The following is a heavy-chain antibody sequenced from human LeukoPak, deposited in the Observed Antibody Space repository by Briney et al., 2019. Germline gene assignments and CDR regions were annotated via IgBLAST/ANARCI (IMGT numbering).Heavy chain of an antibody. J-gene: IGHJ4*02. V-gene: IGHV3-74*01. CDR2: INTDGTVT. Sequence: GGSLRLSCAASGFTFSKYWMLWVRQAPGKGLVSVSRINTDGTVTSYADSVKGRFTVSRDNADNTMFLQMNSVRDEDTAVYYCATKQWLAPPPDSWGQGTPVTVSS. CDR1: GFTFSKYW. CDR3: ATKQWLAPPPDS. D-gene: IGHD6-19*01.